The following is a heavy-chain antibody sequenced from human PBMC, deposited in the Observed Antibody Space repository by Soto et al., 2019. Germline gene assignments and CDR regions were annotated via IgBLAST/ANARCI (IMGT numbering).Heavy chain of an antibody. CDR1: GGSISSYY. CDR3: ARMRDSSGRYSFDH. V-gene: IGHV4-59*01. Sequence: SETLSLTCTVPGGSISSYYWIWIRQPPGKGLEWIGYIYYSGSTNYNPSLKSRVTISVDTSKNQFSLKLSSVAAADTAVYYCARMRDSSGRYSFDHWGQGTLVTVS. CDR2: IYYSGST. J-gene: IGHJ4*02. D-gene: IGHD6-19*01.